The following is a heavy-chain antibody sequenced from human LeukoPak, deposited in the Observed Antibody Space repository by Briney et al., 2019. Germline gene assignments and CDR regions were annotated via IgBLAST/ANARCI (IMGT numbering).Heavy chain of an antibody. Sequence: ASVKVSCKVSGYTLTELSMHWVRQAPGKGLEWMGGFDPEDGETSYAQKFQGRVTMTEDTSTDTAYMELSSLRSEDTAVYYCATSVKSGSYYYYYGMDVWGQGTTVTVSS. V-gene: IGHV1-24*01. CDR2: FDPEDGET. CDR1: GYTLTELS. CDR3: ATSVKSGSYYYYYGMDV. D-gene: IGHD1-26*01. J-gene: IGHJ6*02.